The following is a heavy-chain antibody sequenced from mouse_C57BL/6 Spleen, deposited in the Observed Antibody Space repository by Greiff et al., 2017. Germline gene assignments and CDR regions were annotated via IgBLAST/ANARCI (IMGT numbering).Heavy chain of an antibody. V-gene: IGHV1-81*01. CDR1: GYTFTSYG. D-gene: IGHD1-1*01. Sequence: QVHVKQSGAELARPGASVKLSCKASGYTFTSYGISWVKQRTGQGLEWIGEIYPRSGNTYYNEKFKGKATLTADKSSSTAYMELRSLTSEDSAVYFCARGGSSHWYFDVWGTGTTVTVSS. J-gene: IGHJ1*03. CDR2: IYPRSGNT. CDR3: ARGGSSHWYFDV.